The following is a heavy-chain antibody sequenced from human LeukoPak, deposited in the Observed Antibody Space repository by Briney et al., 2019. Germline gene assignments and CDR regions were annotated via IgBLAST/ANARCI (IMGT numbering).Heavy chain of an antibody. CDR2: INPNSGGT. CDR3: ARALLRYDAFDI. Sequence: ASVKVSCKASGYTFTGYYMHWVRQAPGQGLEWMGWINPNSGGTNYAQKFQGRVTMTRDTSISTAYMELSRLRSDDTAVYYCARALLRYDAFDIWGQGTMVTVSP. D-gene: IGHD4-17*01. V-gene: IGHV1-2*02. CDR1: GYTFTGYY. J-gene: IGHJ3*02.